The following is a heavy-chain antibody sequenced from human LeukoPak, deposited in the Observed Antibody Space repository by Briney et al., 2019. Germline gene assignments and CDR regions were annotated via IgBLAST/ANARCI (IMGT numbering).Heavy chain of an antibody. CDR1: GFTFSSYS. CDR3: ARDAYYYDSSGYYDY. Sequence: GGSLRLSCAASGFTFSSYSMNWVRQAPGKGLEWVSSISSSSSYIYYADSVKGRFTISRDNAKNSLYLQLNSLRAEDTAVYYCARDAYYYDSSGYYDYWGQGTLVTVSS. D-gene: IGHD3-22*01. J-gene: IGHJ4*02. CDR2: ISSSSSYI. V-gene: IGHV3-21*01.